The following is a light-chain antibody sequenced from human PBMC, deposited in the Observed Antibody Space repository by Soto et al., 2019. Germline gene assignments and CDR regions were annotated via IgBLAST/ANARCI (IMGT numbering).Light chain of an antibody. CDR1: QSVTNN. CDR2: GAS. J-gene: IGKJ1*01. V-gene: IGKV3-15*01. CDR3: QQYNNWPWT. Sequence: SQDSLALYQGKSATLSSRASQSVTNNYLAWYQQKPGQAPRLLIHGASTRATGFPARFSGSGSGTDFTLTISSLQSEDFAVYYCQQYNNWPWTFGQGTNV.